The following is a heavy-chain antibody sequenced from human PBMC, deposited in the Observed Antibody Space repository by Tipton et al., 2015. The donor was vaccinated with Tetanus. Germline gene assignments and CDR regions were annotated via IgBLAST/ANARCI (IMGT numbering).Heavy chain of an antibody. V-gene: IGHV1-2*02. CDR1: GYTFTGYY. CDR3: ARDRGDYIYYGMDF. D-gene: IGHD3-22*01. Sequence: QLVQSGAEMKKPGASVKVSCKASGYTFTGYYIYWVRQAHGQGLEWMGWIDPNSGGTVYAQKFQGRVTMTRDTSISSAYMELRSLRSDDTAVYYCARDRGDYIYYGMDFWGPGTSVTV. J-gene: IGHJ6*02. CDR2: IDPNSGGT.